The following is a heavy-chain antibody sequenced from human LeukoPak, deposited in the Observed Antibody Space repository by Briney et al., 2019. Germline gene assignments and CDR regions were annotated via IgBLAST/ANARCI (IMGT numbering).Heavy chain of an antibody. CDR1: GGPFSGYY. V-gene: IGHV4-30-4*01. CDR2: IYYSGST. Sequence: SETLSLTCAVYGGPFSGYYWSWIRQPPGKGLEWIGYIYYSGSTYYNPSLKSRVTISVDTSKNQFSLKLSSVTAADTAVYYCARDPNYDILTGYSWGAHYGMDVWGQGTTVTVSS. CDR3: ARDPNYDILTGYSWGAHYGMDV. J-gene: IGHJ6*02. D-gene: IGHD3-9*01.